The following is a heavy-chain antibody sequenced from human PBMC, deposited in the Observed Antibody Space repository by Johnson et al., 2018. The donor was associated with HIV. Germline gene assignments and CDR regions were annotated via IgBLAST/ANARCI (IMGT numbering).Heavy chain of an antibody. Sequence: QVQLVESGGGLVKPGGSLRLSCAASGFTFSDYYMTWIRQAPGKGLEYLSYITSSGTTKYYADSVKGRFTISRDNAKNSLYLQMNSLRAEDTAVYYCAREMGWEDAFDIWGQGTMVTVSS. CDR1: GFTFSDYY. CDR2: ITSSGTTK. J-gene: IGHJ3*02. D-gene: IGHD6-19*01. V-gene: IGHV3-11*04. CDR3: AREMGWEDAFDI.